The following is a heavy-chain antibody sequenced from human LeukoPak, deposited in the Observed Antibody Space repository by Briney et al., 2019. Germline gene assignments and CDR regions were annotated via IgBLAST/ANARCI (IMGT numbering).Heavy chain of an antibody. Sequence: GRSLRLSCAASGFTFSSYGMHWVRQAPGEGLEWVALISYDGSNEYYADSVKGRFTISRANSKNTLFLQMNSLGAEDTAVYYCAKDYCSSPSCGMDYWGQGTLVTVSS. D-gene: IGHD2-2*01. CDR2: ISYDGSNE. CDR1: GFTFSSYG. J-gene: IGHJ4*02. CDR3: AKDYCSSPSCGMDY. V-gene: IGHV3-30*18.